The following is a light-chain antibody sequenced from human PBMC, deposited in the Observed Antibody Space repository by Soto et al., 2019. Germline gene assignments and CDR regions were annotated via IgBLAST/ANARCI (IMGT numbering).Light chain of an antibody. J-gene: IGKJ4*01. CDR3: QQYNSYSPLT. CDR1: QSVSGW. Sequence: DIQMTQSPSTLSASVGDTVTVTCRASQSVSGWLAWYRQKPGKAPKLLIFDAYSLESGVPSRFSGSRSGTEFTLTITSLQPDDYATYYCQQYNSYSPLTFGGGTKVDIK. V-gene: IGKV1-5*01. CDR2: DAY.